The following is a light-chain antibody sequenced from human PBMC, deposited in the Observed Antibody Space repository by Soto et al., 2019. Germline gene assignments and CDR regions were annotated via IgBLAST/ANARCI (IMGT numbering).Light chain of an antibody. Sequence: EIVMTQSPATLSGSPGERVTLSCRASQSVGINLAWYQQKPGQAPRLLLHGASTRAPGIPDRFSGSGSGTEFTLTISGLQSEDSATYYCQQYNSYSPLTFGPGTKVDIK. V-gene: IGKV3-15*01. CDR3: QQYNSYSPLT. CDR2: GAS. J-gene: IGKJ3*01. CDR1: QSVGIN.